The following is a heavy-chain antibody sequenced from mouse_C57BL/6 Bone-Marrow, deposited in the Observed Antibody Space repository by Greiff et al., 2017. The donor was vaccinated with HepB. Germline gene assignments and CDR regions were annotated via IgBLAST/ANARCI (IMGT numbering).Heavy chain of an antibody. D-gene: IGHD1-1*01. Sequence: EVKLMESGGGLVQPGGSLKLSCAASGFTFSDYGMALVRQAPRKGPEWVAFISNLAYSIYYADTVTGRFTISRENAKNTLYLEMSSLRSEDTAMYYCARITTVVGYYAMDYWGQGTSVTVSS. V-gene: IGHV5-15*01. J-gene: IGHJ4*01. CDR1: GFTFSDYG. CDR3: ARITTVVGYYAMDY. CDR2: ISNLAYSI.